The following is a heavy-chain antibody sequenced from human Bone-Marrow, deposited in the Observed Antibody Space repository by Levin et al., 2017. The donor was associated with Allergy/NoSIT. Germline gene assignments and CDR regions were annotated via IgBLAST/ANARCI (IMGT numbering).Heavy chain of an antibody. Sequence: GGSLRLSCSVSGFTFSSYDMHWVRQATGKSLEWVSAIGTAGDTYYSDSVKGRFTISRENARNSLHLQVNSLRAGDTAVYYCARGRGGYYFDSSGYYFNALDMWGQGTMVTVSS. CDR2: IGTAGDT. J-gene: IGHJ3*02. CDR3: ARGRGGYYFDSSGYYFNALDM. D-gene: IGHD3-22*01. CDR1: GFTFSSYD. V-gene: IGHV3-13*01.